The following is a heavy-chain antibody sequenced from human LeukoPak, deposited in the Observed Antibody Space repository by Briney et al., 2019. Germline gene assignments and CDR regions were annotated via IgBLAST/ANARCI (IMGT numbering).Heavy chain of an antibody. Sequence: GGSLRLSCAASGFTFSSYAMNWVRQAPGKGLEWVSGIRGSGDTTYYADSVKGRRFTISRDNSKNTLYLQMNSLRAEDTAVYYCVRDKTTVTTFDSWGQGTLVTVSS. D-gene: IGHD4-17*01. J-gene: IGHJ4*02. CDR2: IRGSGDTT. CDR1: GFTFSSYA. V-gene: IGHV3-23*01. CDR3: VRDKTTVTTFDS.